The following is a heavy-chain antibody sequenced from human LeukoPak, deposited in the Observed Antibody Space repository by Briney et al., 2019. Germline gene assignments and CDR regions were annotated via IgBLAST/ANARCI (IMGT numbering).Heavy chain of an antibody. CDR2: ISTTGGYT. D-gene: IGHD3-3*01. CDR1: GFSFSTYD. CDR3: ARDPEGHGYYFDY. Sequence: GGSLRLSCVDSGFSFSTYDMGWVRQTPGKGLEWVSAISTTGGYTEDADSVKGRFTISRDNSQNTLFLQMHSLRAEDTAVYYCARDPEGHGYYFDYWGQGALVTVSS. J-gene: IGHJ4*02. V-gene: IGHV3-23*01.